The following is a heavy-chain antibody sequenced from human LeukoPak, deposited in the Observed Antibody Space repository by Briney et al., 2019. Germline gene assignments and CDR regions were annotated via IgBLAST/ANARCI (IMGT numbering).Heavy chain of an antibody. CDR2: ISGSGGST. CDR1: GFTFSSYA. V-gene: IGHV3-23*01. J-gene: IGHJ6*02. CDR3: AKDQSRAAAGPSSYYGMDV. Sequence: GGSLRLSCAASGFTFSSYAMSWVRQAPGKGLEWVSTISGSGGSTYYADSVKGRFTISRDNTKNTLYLQMNSLRAEDTAVYYCAKDQSRAAAGPSSYYGMDVWGQGATVTVSS. D-gene: IGHD6-13*01.